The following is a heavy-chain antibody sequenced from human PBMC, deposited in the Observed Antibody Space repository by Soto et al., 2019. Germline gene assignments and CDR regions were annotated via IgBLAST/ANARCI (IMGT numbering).Heavy chain of an antibody. CDR2: ISYEGSNK. Sequence: QVQLVESGGGVVQPGRSLRLSCAAFGFTFDDYSMHWVRQAPGKGLEWVALISYEGSNKYYADSVKGRFTISRDNAKNTLFLEVNSLRTEDTAVYYCAPPHIQSAWNDRFDIWGQGTMLTVSS. D-gene: IGHD1-1*01. CDR3: APPHIQSAWNDRFDI. J-gene: IGHJ3*02. CDR1: GFTFDDYS. V-gene: IGHV3-30-3*01.